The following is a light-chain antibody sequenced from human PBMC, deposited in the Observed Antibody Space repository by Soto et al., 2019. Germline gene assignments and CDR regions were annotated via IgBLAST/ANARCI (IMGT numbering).Light chain of an antibody. V-gene: IGKV1-5*03. CDR2: KAS. CDR1: QSISTW. CDR3: QHYSRSPLT. Sequence: DIPMTQSPSTLSASVGDRLTIACRASQSISTWLAWYQQKPGKAPKLLIYKASSLESGVPSRFSGSGSGTECTLTISSLQPGDSATYYCQHYSRSPLTCGGGTKVEPK. J-gene: IGKJ4*01.